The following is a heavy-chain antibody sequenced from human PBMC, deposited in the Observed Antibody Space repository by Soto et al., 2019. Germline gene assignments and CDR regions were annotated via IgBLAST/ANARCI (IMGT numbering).Heavy chain of an antibody. CDR1: GYTFTGYY. Sequence: ASVKVSCKASGYTFTGYYMHWVRQAPGQGLEWMGWINPNSGGTNYAQKFQGWVTMTRDTSISTAYMELSRLRSDDTAVYYCARGKFYYGGKIIDIWGQGTMVTVSS. CDR3: ARGKFYYGGKIIDI. CDR2: INPNSGGT. V-gene: IGHV1-2*04. D-gene: IGHD4-17*01. J-gene: IGHJ3*02.